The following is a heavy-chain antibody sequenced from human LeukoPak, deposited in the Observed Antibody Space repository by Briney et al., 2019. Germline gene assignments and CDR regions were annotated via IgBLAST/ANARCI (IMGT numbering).Heavy chain of an antibody. CDR1: GGSISSYY. CDR2: IYYSGST. V-gene: IGHV4-59*06. Sequence: SETLSLTCTVSGGSISSYYWSWIRQHPGKGLEWIGYIYYSGSTYYNPSLKSRVTISVDTSKNQFSLKLSSVTAADTAVYYCARDDKAGDSSGLSHWGQGTLVTVSS. D-gene: IGHD3-22*01. J-gene: IGHJ4*02. CDR3: ARDDKAGDSSGLSH.